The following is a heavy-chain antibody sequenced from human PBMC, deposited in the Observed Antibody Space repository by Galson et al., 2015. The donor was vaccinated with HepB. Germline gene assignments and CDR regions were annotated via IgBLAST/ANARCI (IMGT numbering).Heavy chain of an antibody. CDR1: GYTFTGYY. Sequence: SAKVSCKASGYTFTGYYMHWVRQAPGQGLEWMGWINPNSGGTNYAQKFQGRVTMTRDTSISTAYMELSRLRSDDTAVYYCARDIVVVPAARHFDYWGQGTLVTVSS. CDR2: INPNSGGT. CDR3: ARDIVVVPAARHFDY. V-gene: IGHV1-2*02. J-gene: IGHJ4*02. D-gene: IGHD2-2*01.